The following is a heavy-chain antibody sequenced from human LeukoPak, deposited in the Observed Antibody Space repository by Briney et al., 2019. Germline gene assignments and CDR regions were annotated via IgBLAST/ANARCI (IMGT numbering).Heavy chain of an antibody. CDR1: GFTVSSNY. CDR3: ARGGVGSSWYLFDYYYMDV. Sequence: GGSLRLSCAVSGFTVSSNYMSWVRQARGKGLEEVSDNSYGGSTYYADCVKCRFTISRDNSKSTLYLQTNSLRAEDTAVYYCARGGVGSSWYLFDYYYMDVWGKGTTVTVSS. V-gene: IGHV3-66*02. J-gene: IGHJ6*03. CDR2: NSYGGST. D-gene: IGHD6-13*01.